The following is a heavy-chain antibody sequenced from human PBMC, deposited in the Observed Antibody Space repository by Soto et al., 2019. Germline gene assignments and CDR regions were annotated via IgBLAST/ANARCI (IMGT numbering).Heavy chain of an antibody. CDR1: GGSISSSNW. D-gene: IGHD3-10*01. J-gene: IGHJ6*02. CDR3: ARGAIYYYGSGSYQNYYYGMDV. Sequence: ASETLSLTCAVSGGSISSSNWWRWVRQPAGKGLEWMGEIYHSGSTNYTPSLKSRVTISVDKSKNQFSLKLSSVTAADTAVYYCARGAIYYYGSGSYQNYYYGMDVWGQGTTVTVSS. V-gene: IGHV4-4*02. CDR2: IYHSGST.